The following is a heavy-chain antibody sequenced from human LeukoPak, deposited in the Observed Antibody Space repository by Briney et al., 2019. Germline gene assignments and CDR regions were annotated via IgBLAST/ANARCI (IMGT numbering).Heavy chain of an antibody. CDR3: AKESPVAATGRSWFDP. Sequence: GGSLRLSCAASGSTFSSYAMSWVRQAPGKGLEWVSTITGSGGNTYYADSVKGRFTISRDSSKNTLYLQMNSLRAEDTAIYYCAKESPVAATGRSWFDPWGQGTLVTVSS. CDR2: ITGSGGNT. J-gene: IGHJ5*02. CDR1: GSTFSSYA. V-gene: IGHV3-23*01. D-gene: IGHD6-13*01.